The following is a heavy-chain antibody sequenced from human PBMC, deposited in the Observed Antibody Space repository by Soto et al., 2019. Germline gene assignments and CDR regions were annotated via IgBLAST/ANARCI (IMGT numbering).Heavy chain of an antibody. Sequence: PGGSLRLSCATSGFTFNTYGLAWVRQAPGKGLAWVSAILGTGDRXXXXXSVKGRFTISRDNSKNTLNLQMNSLRAEXXXVXYCAREDXXXXXXAXDIWGXGTMV. J-gene: IGHJ3*02. CDR1: GFTFNTYG. CDR2: ILGTGDRX. V-gene: IGHV3-23*01. CDR3: AREDXXXXXXAXDI. D-gene: IGHD2-21*01.